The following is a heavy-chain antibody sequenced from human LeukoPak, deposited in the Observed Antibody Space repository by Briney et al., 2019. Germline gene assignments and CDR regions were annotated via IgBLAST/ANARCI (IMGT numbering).Heavy chain of an antibody. CDR3: ATQLHSSGYQADFDY. CDR1: GYTFTELS. V-gene: IGHV1-24*01. J-gene: IGHJ4*02. D-gene: IGHD3-22*01. CDR2: FDPEDGET. Sequence: ASVKVSCKVSGYTFTELSMHWVRQAPGKGLEWMGGFDPEDGETIYAQKFQGRVTMTEDTSTDTAYMELSSLRSGDTAVYYCATQLHSSGYQADFDYWGQGTLVTVSS.